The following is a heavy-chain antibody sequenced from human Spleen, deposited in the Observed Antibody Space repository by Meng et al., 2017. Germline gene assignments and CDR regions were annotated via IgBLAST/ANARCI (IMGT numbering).Heavy chain of an antibody. CDR3: ARHRGNYDTSGYYYSFSDY. D-gene: IGHD3-22*01. J-gene: IGHJ4*02. CDR2: IYPGDSDT. V-gene: IGHV5-51*01. Sequence: GESLKISCKGSGYSFTSYWIGWVRQMPGKGLEWMGIIYPGDSDTRYSPSFQGQVTISADKSISTAYLQWSSLKASDTAMYYCARHRGNYDTSGYYYSFSDYWGQGTLVTVYS. CDR1: GYSFTSYW.